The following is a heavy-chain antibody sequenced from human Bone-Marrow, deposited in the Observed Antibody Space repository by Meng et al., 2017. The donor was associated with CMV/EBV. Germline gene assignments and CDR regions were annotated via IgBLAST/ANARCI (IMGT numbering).Heavy chain of an antibody. D-gene: IGHD5-12*01. CDR1: GFTFSSYA. CDR3: ARNSGYAYYYYYGMDV. Sequence: LSPTCAASGFTFSSYAMSWVRQAPGKGLEWVSAISGSGGSTYYADSVKGRFTISRDNSKNTLYLQMNSLRAEDTAVYYCARNSGYAYYYYYGMDVWGQGTTVTVSS. CDR2: ISGSGGST. V-gene: IGHV3-23*01. J-gene: IGHJ6*02.